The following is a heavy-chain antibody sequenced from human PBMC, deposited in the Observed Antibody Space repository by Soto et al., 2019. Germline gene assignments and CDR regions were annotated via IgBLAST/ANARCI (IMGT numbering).Heavy chain of an antibody. Sequence: PEWSLRLSCTVSGFAFNNYGINWVRQAPGKGLEWVSAISGSGGSTYYADSVKGRFTISRDNSKNTLYLQMNSLRAEDTAVYYCAKVKTIVVVVAAAIFDYWGQGTLVTVSS. V-gene: IGHV3-23*01. CDR3: AKVKTIVVVVAAAIFDY. CDR1: GFAFNNYG. J-gene: IGHJ4*02. D-gene: IGHD2-15*01. CDR2: ISGSGGST.